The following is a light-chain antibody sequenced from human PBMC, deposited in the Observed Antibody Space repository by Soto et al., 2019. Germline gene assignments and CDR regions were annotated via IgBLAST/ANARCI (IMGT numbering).Light chain of an antibody. CDR2: AAS. V-gene: IGKV1-39*01. CDR3: QQSYSTPRT. Sequence: DIQMTQSPSSLSASVGDRVTITCRASQSISSYLNWYQVRPGKAPKLLIYAASSLQSGVPSRFSGSGSGTDFTLTVSSLQPEDFATYFCQQSYSTPRTFGQGTKVEVK. J-gene: IGKJ1*01. CDR1: QSISSY.